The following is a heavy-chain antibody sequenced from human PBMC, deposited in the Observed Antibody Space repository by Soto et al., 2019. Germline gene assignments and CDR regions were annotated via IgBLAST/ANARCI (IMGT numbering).Heavy chain of an antibody. CDR2: IDIAGSTT. D-gene: IGHD6-19*01. J-gene: IGHJ4*02. CDR3: ARDQTVAGPTTFDY. Sequence: PSETLRLSCAASGFAFSSYWMHWVRQTPGKGLVWVSRIDIAGSTTTYADSVKGRFTISRDNAKNTLYLQMNSLRAEDTAVYYCARDQTVAGPTTFDYCGQGTLVTVSS. CDR1: GFAFSSYW. V-gene: IGHV3-74*01.